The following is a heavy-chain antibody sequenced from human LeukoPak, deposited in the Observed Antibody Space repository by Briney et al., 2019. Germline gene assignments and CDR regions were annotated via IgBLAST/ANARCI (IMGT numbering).Heavy chain of an antibody. J-gene: IGHJ5*02. V-gene: IGHV3-7*01. CDR1: GFTFSSYW. CDR2: IKQDGSEK. CDR3: VRDRGLIWGVAAGINWFDP. Sequence: GGSLRLSCAASGFTFSSYWMSWVRQAPGKGLEWVANIKQDGSEKYYVDSVKGRFTISRDNAKNPLYLQMNSLRAEDTAVYYCVRDRGLIWGVAAGINWFDPWGQGTLVTVSP. D-gene: IGHD6-13*01.